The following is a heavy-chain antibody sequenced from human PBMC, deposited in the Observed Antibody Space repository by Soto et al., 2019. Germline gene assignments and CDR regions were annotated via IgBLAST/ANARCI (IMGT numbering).Heavy chain of an antibody. D-gene: IGHD2-15*01. CDR3: ARAAPHFDY. J-gene: IGHJ4*02. CDR2: ISYDGSNK. V-gene: IGHV3-30-3*01. CDR1: GFTFISYA. Sequence: GGSLRLSCAASGFTFISYAMHWVRQAPGKGLEWVAVISYDGSNKYYADSVKGRFTISRDNSKNTLYLQMNSPRAEDTAVYYCARAAPHFDYWGQGTLVTVSS.